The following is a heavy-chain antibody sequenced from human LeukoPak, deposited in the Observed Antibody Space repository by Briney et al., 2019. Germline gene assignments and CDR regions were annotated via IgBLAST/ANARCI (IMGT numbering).Heavy chain of an antibody. D-gene: IGHD6-13*01. CDR2: IYYSGST. Sequence: PSETLSLTCTVSGGSTSSSSYYWGWIRQPPGKGLEWIGSIYYSGSTYYNPSLKSRVTISVDTSKNQLSLKLSSVTAADTAVYYCARPFVDSSSWPSFFHYSGQGSLVTVSS. J-gene: IGHJ4*02. CDR3: ARPFVDSSSWPSFFHY. CDR1: GGSTSSSSYY. V-gene: IGHV4-39*01.